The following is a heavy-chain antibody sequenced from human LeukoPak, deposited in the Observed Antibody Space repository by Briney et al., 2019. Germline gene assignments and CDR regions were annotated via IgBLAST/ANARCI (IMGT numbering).Heavy chain of an antibody. CDR1: GFTFSSYA. V-gene: IGHV3-30*04. CDR2: ISYDGSNK. D-gene: IGHD3-10*01. Sequence: GGSLRLSCAASGFTFSSYAIHWVRQAPVKGLEWVALISYDGSNKYYADSVKGRFTISRDNSKNTLYLQMNSLRAEDTAVYYCARDQGFGELPPTWGQGTLVTVCS. J-gene: IGHJ5*02. CDR3: ARDQGFGELPPT.